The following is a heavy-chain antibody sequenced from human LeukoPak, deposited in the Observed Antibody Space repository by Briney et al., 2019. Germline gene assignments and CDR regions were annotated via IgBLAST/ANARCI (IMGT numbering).Heavy chain of an antibody. CDR3: AVMGDRRDGYNYSDY. CDR1: GYTFTGYY. CDR2: INPNSGGT. V-gene: IGHV1-2*02. D-gene: IGHD5-24*01. Sequence: ASVKVSCKASGYTFTGYYMHWVRQAPGQGLEWMGWINPNSGGTNYAQKFQGRVTMTRDTSISTAYMELSRLRSDDTAAYYCAVMGDRRDGYNYSDYWGQGTLVTVSS. J-gene: IGHJ4*02.